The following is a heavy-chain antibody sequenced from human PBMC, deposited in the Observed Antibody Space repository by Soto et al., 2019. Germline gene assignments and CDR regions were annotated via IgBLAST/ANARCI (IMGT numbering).Heavy chain of an antibody. CDR3: AHRHRDWNYVGGYYYYGMDV. D-gene: IGHD1-7*01. V-gene: IGHV2-5*02. Sequence: QITLKESGPTLVKPTQTLTLTCTFSGFSLSTGGVGVGWIRQPPGKALEWLALIYWDDDKRYSPSLKSRLTITKDTSKNQVVLTMTNMDPVDTATYYCAHRHRDWNYVGGYYYYGMDVWGQGTTVTVSS. J-gene: IGHJ6*02. CDR2: IYWDDDK. CDR1: GFSLSTGGVG.